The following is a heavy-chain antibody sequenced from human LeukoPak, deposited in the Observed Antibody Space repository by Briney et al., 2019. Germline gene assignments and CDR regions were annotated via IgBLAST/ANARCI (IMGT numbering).Heavy chain of an antibody. D-gene: IGHD4-23*01. J-gene: IGHJ5*02. CDR2: IIPIFGTA. CDR1: GGTFSSYA. Sequence: AASVKLSCKASGGTFSSYAICWVRQAPGQGLEWVGGIIPIFGTANYAQKFQGRVTITADESTSTAYMELSSLRSEDTAVYYCARERVYGGNSYWFDPWGQGTLVTVSS. V-gene: IGHV1-69*13. CDR3: ARERVYGGNSYWFDP.